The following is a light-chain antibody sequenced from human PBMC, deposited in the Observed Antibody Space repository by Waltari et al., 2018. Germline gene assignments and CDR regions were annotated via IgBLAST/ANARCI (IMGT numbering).Light chain of an antibody. V-gene: IGLV7-46*01. CDR1: TGAVTSGHY. J-gene: IGLJ1*01. CDR2: DTS. CDR3: LLSYSGARPYV. Sequence: QAVVTQEPSLPVSPGGTVTLTCGSSTGAVTSGHYPYWFQQKPGQAPRTLIYDTSNKPSWTPARFSGSLLGGKAALTLSGAQPEDEAEYYCLLSYSGARPYVFGTGTKVTVL.